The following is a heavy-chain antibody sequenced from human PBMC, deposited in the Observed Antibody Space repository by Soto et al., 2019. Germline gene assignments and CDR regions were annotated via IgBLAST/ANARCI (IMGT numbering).Heavy chain of an antibody. CDR1: GFIVSSTL. Sequence: EVQLVETGGGLIQPGESLRLSCAASGFIVSSTLMGWARQAPGKGLEWVSVVYGGGGTYYTDSVRGRLTISRDNLKNTLSLQINSLRDEDTPFYYCARSYAVGGQGTLVIVSS. V-gene: IGHV3-53*02. D-gene: IGHD1-26*01. CDR2: VYGGGGT. CDR3: ARSYAV. J-gene: IGHJ4*02.